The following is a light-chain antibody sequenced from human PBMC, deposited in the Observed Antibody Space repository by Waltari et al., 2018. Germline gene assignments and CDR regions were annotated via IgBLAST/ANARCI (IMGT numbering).Light chain of an antibody. Sequence: QSALTQPASVSGSPGQSITISCTGTSSDVGSYDLVSWYQQHPGKAPKLMIYEVNKRPSGVSHRFSGSRYGNTASLTISGLQAEDEADYHCCSYAGNCTVVFGGGTKLTVL. CDR2: EVN. J-gene: IGLJ2*01. CDR3: CSYAGNCTVV. CDR1: SSDVGSYDL. V-gene: IGLV2-23*02.